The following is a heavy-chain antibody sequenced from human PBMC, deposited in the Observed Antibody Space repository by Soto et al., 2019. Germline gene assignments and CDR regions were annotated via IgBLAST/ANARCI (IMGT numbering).Heavy chain of an antibody. V-gene: IGHV1-2*04. D-gene: IGHD4-17*01. CDR2: INPNSGGT. CDR3: ARDGTYGDYVFDY. CDR1: GYTFTGYY. Sequence: ASVKVSCKASGYTFTGYYMHWVRQAPGQGLEWMGWINPNSGGTNYAQKFQGWVTMTRDTSISTAYMELSRLRSDDTAVYYCARDGTYGDYVFDYWGQGTLVTVSS. J-gene: IGHJ4*02.